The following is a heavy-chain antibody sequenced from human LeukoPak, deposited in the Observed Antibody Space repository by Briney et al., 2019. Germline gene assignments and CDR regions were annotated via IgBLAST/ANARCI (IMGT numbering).Heavy chain of an antibody. J-gene: IGHJ4*02. CDR1: GFTFTNAW. CDR2: IKSKPDGGTT. CDR3: TTSWY. V-gene: IGHV3-15*01. Sequence: GGSLRLSCAVSGFTFTNAWMNWVRQVPGKGLEWVGRIKSKPDGGTTDYAAPVKGRFTISRDDSKNTLYLQMNSPKTEDTAVYYCTTSWYWGQGTLVTVSS. D-gene: IGHD6-6*01.